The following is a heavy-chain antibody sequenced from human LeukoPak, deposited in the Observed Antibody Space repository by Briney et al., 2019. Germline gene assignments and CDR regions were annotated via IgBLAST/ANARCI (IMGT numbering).Heavy chain of an antibody. CDR1: DDSIHNSRFF. Sequence: SETLSLTCTVSDDSIHNSRFFWAWIRQPPGEGLEWIATVDYSGNTLPKPSLKTRVSIFLDRSNNQFSLNLKFVTAADTAVYYCARPGFWSGYYTDYYYYGMDVWGQGTTVTVSS. CDR2: VDYSGNT. CDR3: ARPGFWSGYYTDYYYYGMDV. V-gene: IGHV4-39*01. D-gene: IGHD3-3*01. J-gene: IGHJ6*02.